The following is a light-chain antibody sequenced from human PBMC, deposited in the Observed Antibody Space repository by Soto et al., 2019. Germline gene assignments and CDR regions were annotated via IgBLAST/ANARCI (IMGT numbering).Light chain of an antibody. CDR3: QQSYSTPYT. J-gene: IGKJ2*01. Sequence: EIVMTQSPATLSVSPGERATLSCRASQSVSSNLAWYQQKPGQAPRLLIYGASTRASGIPARFSGSGSGTEFTLTISSLQSEDFATYYCQQSYSTPYTFGQGTNLVI. V-gene: IGKV3-15*01. CDR1: QSVSSN. CDR2: GAS.